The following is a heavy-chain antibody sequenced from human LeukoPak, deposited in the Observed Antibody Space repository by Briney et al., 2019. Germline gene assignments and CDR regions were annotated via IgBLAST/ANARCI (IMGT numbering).Heavy chain of an antibody. V-gene: IGHV5-10-1*01. J-gene: IGHJ4*02. Sequence: GESLKISCKTSGYSFARYWISWVRQVPGKGLEWMGRIDPDDSYTSYSPSSQGHVTISVDKSTSTAHLQWSSLKASDTAMYYCARHSYGYGGRLADSWGQGTLITVSS. D-gene: IGHD5-18*01. CDR1: GYSFARYW. CDR2: IDPDDSYT. CDR3: ARHSYGYGGRLADS.